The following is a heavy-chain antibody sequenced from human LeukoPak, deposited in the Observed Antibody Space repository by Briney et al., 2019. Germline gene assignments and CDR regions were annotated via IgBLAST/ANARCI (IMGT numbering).Heavy chain of an antibody. CDR3: ARHRDPLLWFGELLSTAYFDY. V-gene: IGHV4-61*09. D-gene: IGHD3-10*01. CDR2: IYTSGNT. CDR1: GGSISSASYY. J-gene: IGHJ4*02. Sequence: SETLSLTCTVSGGSISSASYYWSWVRQPAGKGLEWIGHIYTSGNTNYNPSLKSRVTISVDTSKNQFSLKLSSVTAADTAVYYCARHRDPLLWFGELLSTAYFDYWGQGTLVTVSS.